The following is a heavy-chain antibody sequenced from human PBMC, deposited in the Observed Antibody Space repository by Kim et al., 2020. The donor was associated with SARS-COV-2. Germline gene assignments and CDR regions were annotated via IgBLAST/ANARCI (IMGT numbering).Heavy chain of an antibody. Sequence: SVKVSCKASGGTFSSYAISWVRQAPGQGLEWMGGIIPIFGTANYAQKFQGRVTITADESTSTAYMELSSLRSEDTAVYYCARERGDCYSRGCNWFDPWGQGTLVTVSS. CDR2: IIPIFGTA. CDR3: ARERGDCYSRGCNWFDP. CDR1: GGTFSSYA. J-gene: IGHJ5*02. D-gene: IGHD2-21*02. V-gene: IGHV1-69*13.